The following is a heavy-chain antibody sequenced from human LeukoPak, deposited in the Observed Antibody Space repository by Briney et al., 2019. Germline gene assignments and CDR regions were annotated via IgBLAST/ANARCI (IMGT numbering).Heavy chain of an antibody. CDR2: INYDGINE. D-gene: IGHD6-19*01. Sequence: PGGSLRLSCAASGFVFGNFDMHWVRQAPGKGLGWVAFINYDGINEYYADFVKGRFTISRDNSRNTLYLQMNSLTTEDTAVYFCAKDRSSGWRGGYCFDYWGQGSLVTVSS. CDR3: AKDRSSGWRGGYCFDY. J-gene: IGHJ4*02. V-gene: IGHV3-30*02. CDR1: GFVFGNFD.